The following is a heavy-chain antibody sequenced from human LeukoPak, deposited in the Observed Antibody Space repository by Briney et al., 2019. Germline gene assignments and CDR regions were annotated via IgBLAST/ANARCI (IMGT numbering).Heavy chain of an antibody. J-gene: IGHJ6*03. CDR1: GGSFSGYY. CDR3: ARARTTVTQSRYYYYYYMDV. D-gene: IGHD4-17*01. CDR2: INHRGST. V-gene: IGHV4-34*01. Sequence: PSETLSLTCAVYGGSFSGYYWSWLRQPPGKGREWVGEINHRGSTNYNPSLKSRVTISVDTSKNQFSLKLSSVTAADTAVYYCARARTTVTQSRYYYYYYMDVWGKGTTVTVSS.